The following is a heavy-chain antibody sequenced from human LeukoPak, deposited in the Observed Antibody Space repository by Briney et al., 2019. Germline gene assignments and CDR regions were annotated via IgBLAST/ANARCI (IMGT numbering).Heavy chain of an antibody. Sequence: PSETLSLTCTVSGGSINDYYWNWIRQPPGKGLEWIGDINHHGGTNYNPSLKSRVTISVDTSKNQFSLKMSFLTAVDSAVYYCARISGRPGSYGSFDYWGQGILVTVSS. CDR3: ARISGRPGSYGSFDY. J-gene: IGHJ4*02. D-gene: IGHD3-10*01. CDR2: INHHGGT. CDR1: GGSINDYY. V-gene: IGHV4-59*01.